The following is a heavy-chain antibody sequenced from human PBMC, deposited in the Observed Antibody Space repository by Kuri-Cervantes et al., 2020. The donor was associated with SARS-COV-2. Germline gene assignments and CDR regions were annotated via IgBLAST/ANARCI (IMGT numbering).Heavy chain of an antibody. D-gene: IGHD2-15*01. CDR3: ARARYCSGGSCYWDY. V-gene: IGHV4-59*01. CDR2: IYYSGST. J-gene: IGHJ4*02. CDR1: GGSISSYY. Sequence: SETLSLTCTVSGGSISSYYWSWIRQPPGKGLEWIGYIYYSGSTNYNPSLKSRVTISVDTSKNQFSLKLSSVTAADTAVDYCARARYCSGGSCYWDYWGQGTLVTVSS.